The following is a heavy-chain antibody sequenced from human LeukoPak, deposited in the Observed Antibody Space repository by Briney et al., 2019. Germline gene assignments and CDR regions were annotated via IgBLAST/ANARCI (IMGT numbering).Heavy chain of an antibody. D-gene: IGHD2-21*02. CDR3: ARETYCAADCYSGFDF. CDR2: IYTSGST. V-gene: IGHV4-61*02. CDR1: GGSISSGSYY. Sequence: SETLSLTCTVSGGSISSGSYYWSWIRQPAGKGLEWIGRIYTSGSTNYNPSLKSRVTMSVDTSKNQFSLKLSSVTAADTAVYYCARETYCAADCYSGFDFWGQGTLVTVSS. J-gene: IGHJ4*02.